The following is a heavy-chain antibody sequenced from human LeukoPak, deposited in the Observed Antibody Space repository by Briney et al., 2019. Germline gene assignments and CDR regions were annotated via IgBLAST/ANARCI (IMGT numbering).Heavy chain of an antibody. CDR3: ASVGAHYYYYYYMDV. Sequence: GGSLRLSCAASGFTFSSYWMSWVRQAPGKGLEWVANIKQDGSEKYYVDSVKGRFTISRDNAKNSLYLQMNSLRAEDTAVYYCASVGAHYYYYYYMDVWGKGTTVTVSS. CDR1: GFTFSSYW. CDR2: IKQDGSEK. J-gene: IGHJ6*03. D-gene: IGHD1-26*01. V-gene: IGHV3-7*01.